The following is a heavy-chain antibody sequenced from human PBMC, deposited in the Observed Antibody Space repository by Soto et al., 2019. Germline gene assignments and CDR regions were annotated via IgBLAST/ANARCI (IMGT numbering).Heavy chain of an antibody. D-gene: IGHD1-26*01. J-gene: IGHJ6*02. CDR2: ILPVFGTT. Sequence: SVKVSCKASGDTSSNYGVSWVRQAPGQGLEWMGGILPVFGTTTYARNFQGRITITADKSTSTVYMELTSLRSDDTATYYCAGDPGEVVGTDYHYYGMDVWDQGATVTV. CDR1: GDTSSNYG. CDR3: AGDPGEVVGTDYHYYGMDV. V-gene: IGHV1-69*06.